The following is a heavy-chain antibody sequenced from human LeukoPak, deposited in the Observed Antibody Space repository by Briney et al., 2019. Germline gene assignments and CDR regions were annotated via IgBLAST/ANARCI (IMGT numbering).Heavy chain of an antibody. CDR2: INPNSGGT. CDR1: GYTFTGYY. D-gene: IGHD3-22*01. V-gene: IGHV1-2*02. CDR3: ARDYYDSSGPVDY. Sequence: ASVNVSCKASGYTFTGYYMHWVRQAPGQGLEWMGWINPNSGGTNYAQKFQGRVTMTRDTSISTAYMELSRLRSDDTAVYYCARDYYDSSGPVDYWGQGTLVTVSS. J-gene: IGHJ4*02.